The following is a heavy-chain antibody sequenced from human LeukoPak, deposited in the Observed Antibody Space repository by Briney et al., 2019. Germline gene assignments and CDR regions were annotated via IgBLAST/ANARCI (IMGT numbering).Heavy chain of an antibody. CDR2: ISGSGGST. J-gene: IGHJ3*02. D-gene: IGHD3-9*01. CDR3: ARDRRTYYDILTGYYPLDI. V-gene: IGHV3-23*01. Sequence: TGGSLRLSCAASGFTFSSYVMSWVRQAPGKGLEWVSAISGSGGSTYYADSVKGRFTISRDNSKNTLYLQMNSLRAEDTAVYYCARDRRTYYDILTGYYPLDIWGQGTMVTVSS. CDR1: GFTFSSYV.